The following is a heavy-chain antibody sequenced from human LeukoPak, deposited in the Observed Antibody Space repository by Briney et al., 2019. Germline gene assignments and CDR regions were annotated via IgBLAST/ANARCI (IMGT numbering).Heavy chain of an antibody. V-gene: IGHV1-18*01. CDR2: ISCYNGDT. J-gene: IGHJ4*02. Sequence: ASVKVSCKASGYTFNKHGISWVRQAPGHGLEWMGWISCYNGDTHYAQKFQGRVTMTTDTSTTTAYMELRSLRSDDTALYYCARDPTNTSGRYAFFDYWGQGTLVTVSS. CDR1: GYTFNKHG. CDR3: ARDPTNTSGRYAFFDY. D-gene: IGHD6-19*01.